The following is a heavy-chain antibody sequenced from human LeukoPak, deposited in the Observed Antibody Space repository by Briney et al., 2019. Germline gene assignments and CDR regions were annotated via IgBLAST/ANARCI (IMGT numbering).Heavy chain of an antibody. CDR3: AALPSRYYDILTGYPRGEY. CDR2: IYYSGST. CDR1: GGSISSYY. J-gene: IGHJ4*02. V-gene: IGHV4-59*01. D-gene: IGHD3-9*01. Sequence: PSETLSLTCTVSGGSISSYYWSWIRQPPGKGLEWIGYIYYSGSTNYNPSLKSRVTISVDTSKNQFSLKLCSVTAADTAVYYCAALPSRYYDILTGYPRGEYWGQGTLVTVSS.